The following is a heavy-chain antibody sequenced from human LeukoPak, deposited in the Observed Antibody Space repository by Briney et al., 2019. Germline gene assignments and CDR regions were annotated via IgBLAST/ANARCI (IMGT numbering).Heavy chain of an antibody. D-gene: IGHD6-19*01. Sequence: PSETLSLTCTVSGGSIRSTSYYWGWIRQPPGKGLEWLGSVHHSGGTYDNPSLKSRVTISVDTSKNQFSLKLISVTAADTAVYYCARRSTVAGRGRFDPWGQGTLVTVSS. J-gene: IGHJ5*02. CDR3: ARRSTVAGRGRFDP. CDR2: VHHSGGT. CDR1: GGSIRSTSYY. V-gene: IGHV4-39*01.